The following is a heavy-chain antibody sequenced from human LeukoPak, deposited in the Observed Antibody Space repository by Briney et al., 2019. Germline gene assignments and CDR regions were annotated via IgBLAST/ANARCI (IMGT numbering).Heavy chain of an antibody. D-gene: IGHD4-11*01. CDR1: GYTLTELS. CDR2: INPNSGGT. V-gene: IGHV1-2*02. Sequence: GASVKVSCKVSGYTLTELSMHWVRQAPGQGLEWMGWINPNSGGTNYAQKFQGRVTMTRDTSISTAYMELSRLRSDDTAVYYCARYWVPGEVTTDYWGQGTLVTVSS. CDR3: ARYWVPGEVTTDY. J-gene: IGHJ4*02.